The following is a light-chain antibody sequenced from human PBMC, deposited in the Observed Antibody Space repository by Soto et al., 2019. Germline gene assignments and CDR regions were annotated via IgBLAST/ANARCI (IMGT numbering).Light chain of an antibody. J-gene: IGLJ2*01. CDR3: SSYTSIITVV. Sequence: QSVLTQPPSVSAAPGQTVTISCSGSSSNIGTNYVSWYQQLPGTAPKLLIYDNNKRPSGIPDRFSGSKSGTSATLGITGLQTGHEADYYCSSYTSIITVVFGGGTKLTVL. CDR1: SSNIGTNY. V-gene: IGLV1-51*01. CDR2: DNN.